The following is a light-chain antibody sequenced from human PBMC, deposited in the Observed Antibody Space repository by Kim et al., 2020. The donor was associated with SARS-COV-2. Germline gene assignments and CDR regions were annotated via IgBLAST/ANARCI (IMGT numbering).Light chain of an antibody. J-gene: IGKJ1*01. Sequence: DIHLTQSPSFLSASVGDRVTITCRASQGISDYLAWYQQDPGQAPKLLIFGASTLLSGVPSRFSGSGSGTEFTLTIRGLQPEDFATYFCQQFSVYPRTFGQGTKVDIK. V-gene: IGKV1-9*01. CDR2: GAS. CDR1: QGISDY. CDR3: QQFSVYPRT.